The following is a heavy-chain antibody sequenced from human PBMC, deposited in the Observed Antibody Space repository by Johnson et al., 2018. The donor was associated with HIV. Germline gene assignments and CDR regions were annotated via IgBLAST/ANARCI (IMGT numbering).Heavy chain of an antibody. D-gene: IGHD1-7*01. J-gene: IGHJ3*02. V-gene: IGHV3-30*03. Sequence: QVQLVESGGGVVQPGRSLRLSCAASGFTFSTFGMHWVRQAPGKGLEWVAVISHDGSNKYYADSVKGRFTISRDNSKNTLYLQMNSLRAEDTAVYYCARDERWNYYDAFDIWGQGTMVTVSS. CDR3: ARDERWNYYDAFDI. CDR2: ISHDGSNK. CDR1: GFTFSTFG.